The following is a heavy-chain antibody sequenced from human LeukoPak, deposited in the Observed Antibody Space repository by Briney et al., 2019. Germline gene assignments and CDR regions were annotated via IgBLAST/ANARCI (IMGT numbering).Heavy chain of an antibody. V-gene: IGHV6-1*01. Sequence: SQTVSLTCAICGDSLFTGSVAWNWIRQSPSRGLEWLGRTYYRSKWSFDYAVSVKSRITINADTSKNQFSLQLNSVTPEETAMYYCARGKYTSFDNWGQGILVTVSS. CDR3: ARGKYTSFDN. D-gene: IGHD2-2*01. CDR1: GDSLFTGSVA. J-gene: IGHJ4*02. CDR2: TYYRSKWSF.